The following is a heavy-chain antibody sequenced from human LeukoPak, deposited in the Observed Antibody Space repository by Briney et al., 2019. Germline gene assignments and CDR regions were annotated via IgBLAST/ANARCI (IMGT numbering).Heavy chain of an antibody. CDR1: GFTFSSYA. V-gene: IGHV3-30-3*01. CDR2: ISYDGSNK. J-gene: IGHJ4*02. Sequence: GGSLRLSCAASGFTFSSYAMHWVRQAPGKGLEWVAVISYDGSNKYYADSVKGRFTISRDNSKNTLYLQMNSLRAEDTAVYYCTRLWFGEPYFDYWGQGTLVTVSS. D-gene: IGHD3-10*01. CDR3: TRLWFGEPYFDY.